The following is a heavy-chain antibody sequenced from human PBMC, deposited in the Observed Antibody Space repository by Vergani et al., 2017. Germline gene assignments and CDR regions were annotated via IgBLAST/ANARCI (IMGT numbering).Heavy chain of an antibody. CDR1: GFSLSHYW. D-gene: IGHD2-21*01. CDR3: GRRASIIDY. V-gene: IGHV3-7*01. J-gene: IGHJ4*02. Sequence: EVQLVESGGGLVQPGGSLRLSCVASGFSLSHYWMPWVRQAPGKGLEWVANIKEDGSEIFYVDSVKGRFTISRDNVKNSLYLQMNRLRVDDTAVYYCGRRASIIDYWGQGTLVSVSS. CDR2: IKEDGSEI.